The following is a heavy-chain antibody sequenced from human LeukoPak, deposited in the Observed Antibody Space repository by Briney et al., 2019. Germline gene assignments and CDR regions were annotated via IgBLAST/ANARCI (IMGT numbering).Heavy chain of an antibody. J-gene: IGHJ4*02. CDR2: IYYSGST. D-gene: IGHD6-6*01. CDR3: ARTSIAARAFDY. Sequence: SETLSLTCTVSGGSISSYYWSWIRQPPGKGLEWIGYIYYSGSTNYNPSLKSRVTISVDTSKNQFSLKLSSVTAADTAVYYCARTSIAARAFDYWGQGTLVTVSS. CDR1: GGSISSYY. V-gene: IGHV4-59*01.